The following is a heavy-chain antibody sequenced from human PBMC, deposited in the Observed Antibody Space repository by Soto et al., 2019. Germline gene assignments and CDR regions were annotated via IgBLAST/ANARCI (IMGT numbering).Heavy chain of an antibody. V-gene: IGHV3-13*01. Sequence: EVLLVESGGGLVQPGGSLRLSCAASGFPFSTYDMHWVRLSPGKGLEWISAIGAAGDTYYSDSMKGRFTISRDNAKSSLYLQMNSLSAGDSAVYYCSRGPVAGPSYYYMDMWGKGTTVIVSS. CDR1: GFPFSTYD. J-gene: IGHJ6*03. CDR3: SRGPVAGPSYYYMDM. D-gene: IGHD6-19*01. CDR2: IGAAGDT.